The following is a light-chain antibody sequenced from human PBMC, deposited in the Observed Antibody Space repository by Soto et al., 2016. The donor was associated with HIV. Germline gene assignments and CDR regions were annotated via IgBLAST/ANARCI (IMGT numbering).Light chain of an antibody. CDR3: QQYKNYPLT. Sequence: DIQMTQSPSSLSLSIGDRVSITCRASQSISTYLHWYQQKPGRAPKLLIYDASSLQSGVPSRFSGRGSGTDFTLTISDLQHEDLATYFCQQYKNYPLTFGGGPRWRSN. CDR1: QSISTY. J-gene: IGKJ4*01. CDR2: DAS. V-gene: IGKV1-39*01.